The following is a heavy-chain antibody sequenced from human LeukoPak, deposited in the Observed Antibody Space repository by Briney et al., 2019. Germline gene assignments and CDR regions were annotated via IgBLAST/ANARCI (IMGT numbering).Heavy chain of an antibody. CDR1: GFTFSSYG. V-gene: IGHV3-33*01. CDR2: IWYDGSNK. J-gene: IGHJ4*02. Sequence: PGGSLRLSCAASGFTFSSYGMHWVRQAPGKRLEWVAVIWYDGSNKYHADSVKGRFTISRDNSKNTRYLQMNSLRAEDTAVYYCARDRGRYGSGRRFWGQGTLVTVSS. D-gene: IGHD3-10*01. CDR3: ARDRGRYGSGRRF.